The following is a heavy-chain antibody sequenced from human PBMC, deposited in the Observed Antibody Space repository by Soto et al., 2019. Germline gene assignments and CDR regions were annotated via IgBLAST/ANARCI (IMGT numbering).Heavy chain of an antibody. Sequence: GGSLRLSCVASGFTFSTYGIHWVRQAPGKGLEWVGVISSDGKTKYYADSVKGRFTISRDNSKNTMYLQMASLRPEDTAVYYCAKEVEVAGDLDYWGQGTLVTVSS. D-gene: IGHD6-19*01. J-gene: IGHJ4*01. CDR1: GFTFSTYG. V-gene: IGHV3-30*18. CDR3: AKEVEVAGDLDY. CDR2: ISSDGKTK.